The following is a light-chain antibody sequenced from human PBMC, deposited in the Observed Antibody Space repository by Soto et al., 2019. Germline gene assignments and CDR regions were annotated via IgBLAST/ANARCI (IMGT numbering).Light chain of an antibody. J-gene: IGKJ5*01. V-gene: IGKV3-15*01. Sequence: EIVMTQSPATLSVSPGERATLSCRASQGVSSSLAWYQQKPGQAPRLLFFGASTRATGIPARFSGSGSGTEFTLTISSLRSEDFAVYYCQQYENWPPALTFGQGTRLEMK. CDR3: QQYENWPPALT. CDR1: QGVSSS. CDR2: GAS.